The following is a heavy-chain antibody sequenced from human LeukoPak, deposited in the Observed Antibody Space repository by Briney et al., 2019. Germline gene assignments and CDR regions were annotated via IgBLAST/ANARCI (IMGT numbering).Heavy chain of an antibody. CDR1: GYSISSGYY. Sequence: SETLSLTCTVSGYSISSGYYWGWIRQSPGKGLEWIGSVFHTVITYYNPSLTSRLRISVDTSKNQFSLKLSSVTAADTAVYYCARHGERGYYYYMDVWGKGTTVTVSS. V-gene: IGHV4-38-2*02. CDR2: VFHTVIT. CDR3: ARHGERGYYYYMDV. J-gene: IGHJ6*03. D-gene: IGHD1-26*01.